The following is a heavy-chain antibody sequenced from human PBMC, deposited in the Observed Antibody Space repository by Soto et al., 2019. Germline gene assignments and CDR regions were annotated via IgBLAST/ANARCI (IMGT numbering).Heavy chain of an antibody. CDR2: INSDGSST. D-gene: IGHD5-18*01. V-gene: IGHV3-74*01. CDR3: ARDKGGYSYGYYYYYGMDV. Sequence: PGGSLRLSCAASGFTFSSYWMHWVRQAPGKGLVWVSRINSDGSSTSYADSVKGRFTISRDNAKNTLYLQMNSLRAEDTAVYYCARDKGGYSYGYYYYYGMDVWGQGTTVTV. J-gene: IGHJ6*02. CDR1: GFTFSSYW.